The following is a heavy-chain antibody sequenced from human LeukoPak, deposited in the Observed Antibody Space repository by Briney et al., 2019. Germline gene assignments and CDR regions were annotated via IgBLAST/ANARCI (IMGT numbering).Heavy chain of an antibody. J-gene: IGHJ4*02. D-gene: IGHD3-9*01. Sequence: SVKVSCKASGGTFTNYAINWVRQAPGQGLEWMGRIIPILDVTNYAQKFQGRVTITADQSTSTAYMELSSLRTEDTALYYCAGGGGVDILTGFQYWGQGTLVTVSS. CDR1: GGTFTNYA. V-gene: IGHV1-69*04. CDR3: AGGGGVDILTGFQY. CDR2: IIPILDVT.